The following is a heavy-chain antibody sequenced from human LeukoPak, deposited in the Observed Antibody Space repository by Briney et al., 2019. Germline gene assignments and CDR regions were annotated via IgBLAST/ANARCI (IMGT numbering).Heavy chain of an antibody. V-gene: IGHV4-39*07. CDR3: ASTVTQRPGYFDY. CDR1: SGSISSNNHY. Sequence: PSETLSLTCTVSSGSISSNNHYWGWIRQPPGKGLEWIGSIYHSGSTYYNPSLKSRVTISVDTSKNQFSLKLSSVTAADTAVYYCASTVTQRPGYFDYWGQGTLVTVSS. J-gene: IGHJ4*02. CDR2: IYHSGST. D-gene: IGHD4-17*01.